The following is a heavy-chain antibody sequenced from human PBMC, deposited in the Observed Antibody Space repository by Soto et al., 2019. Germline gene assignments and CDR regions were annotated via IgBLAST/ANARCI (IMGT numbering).Heavy chain of an antibody. CDR1: GGTFSSYT. D-gene: IGHD2-15*01. CDR2: IIPILGIA. CDR3: AGGYCSGGSCYSAGYDFDY. J-gene: IGHJ4*02. V-gene: IGHV1-69*02. Sequence: ASVKVSCKASGGTFSSYTISWVRQAPGQGLEWMGRIIPILGIANYAQKFQGRVTITADKSTSTAYMELSSLRSEDTAVYYCAGGYCSGGSCYSAGYDFDYWGQGTLVTVSS.